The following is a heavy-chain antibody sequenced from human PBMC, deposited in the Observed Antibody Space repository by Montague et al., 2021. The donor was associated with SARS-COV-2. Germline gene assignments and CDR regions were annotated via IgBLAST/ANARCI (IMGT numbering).Heavy chain of an antibody. CDR1: GGSINTYY. CDR2: IYYTGST. V-gene: IGHV4-59*08. Sequence: SETLSLTCTVSGGSINTYYWSWIRQPPGKGLEWIGYIYYTGSTNYNPSLKSRVTISVDMSKNQFSLKLSSVTAADTAVYYCARVTTKRTRYGSGSYRGFDAFEIWGQGTMVTVSS. J-gene: IGHJ3*02. D-gene: IGHD3-10*01. CDR3: ARVTTKRTRYGSGSYRGFDAFEI.